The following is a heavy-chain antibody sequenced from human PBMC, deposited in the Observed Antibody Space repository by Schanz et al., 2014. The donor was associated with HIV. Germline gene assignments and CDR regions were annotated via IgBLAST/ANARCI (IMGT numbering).Heavy chain of an antibody. CDR2: MYYSGAS. D-gene: IGHD1-1*01. Sequence: QVQLQESGPGLVKPSQTLSLTCTVSGGSISSGGYYWSWIRQHPGKGLEWIGYMYYSGASYYSPSLKSRVTMSLDTSKEGFSLKLSSVTAADTAVYYCVRGIATTGGDYWHFDLWGRGTLVTVTS. J-gene: IGHJ2*01. V-gene: IGHV4-31*03. CDR1: GGSISSGGYY. CDR3: VRGIATTGGDYWHFDL.